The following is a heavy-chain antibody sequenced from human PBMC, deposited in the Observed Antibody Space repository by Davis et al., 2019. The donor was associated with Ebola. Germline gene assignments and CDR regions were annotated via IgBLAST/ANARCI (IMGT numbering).Heavy chain of an antibody. J-gene: IGHJ6*04. V-gene: IGHV3-23*01. CDR2: ISGSGGNT. CDR1: GFSFSSYN. Sequence: GESLKISCAASGFSFSSYNMNWVRQAPGKGLEWVSAISGSGGNTYYADSVKGRFTISRDNSKKTMYLQMNSLRGEDTAVYYCARSGLSFGVVKYHYGMDAWGKGTTVTVSS. CDR3: ARSGLSFGVVKYHYGMDA. D-gene: IGHD3-3*01.